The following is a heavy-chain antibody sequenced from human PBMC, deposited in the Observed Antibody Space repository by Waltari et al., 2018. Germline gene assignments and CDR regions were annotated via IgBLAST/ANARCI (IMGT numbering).Heavy chain of an antibody. CDR2: IWYDGSNK. D-gene: IGHD5-12*01. Sequence: QVQLVESGGGVVQPGRSLRLSCAASGFTFSSYGMHWVRQAPGKGLEWVAVIWYDGSNKYYADSVKGRFTISRDNSKNTLYLQMNSLRAEDTAVYYCARGNWLRLGPSAYWGQGTLVTVSS. CDR1: GFTFSSYG. V-gene: IGHV3-33*08. J-gene: IGHJ4*02. CDR3: ARGNWLRLGPSAY.